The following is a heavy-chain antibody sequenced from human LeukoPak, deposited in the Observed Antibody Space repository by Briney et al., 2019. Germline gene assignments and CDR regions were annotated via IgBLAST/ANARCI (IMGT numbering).Heavy chain of an antibody. CDR2: ISSSGSTI. CDR1: GFTFSDYY. V-gene: IGHV3-11*01. CDR3: AKDRGQWPNGDY. Sequence: PGGSLRLSCAASGFTFSDYYMSWIRQAPGKGLEWVSYISSSGSTIYYADSVKGRFTISRDNSKNTLYLQMSSLRVEDTAVYYCAKDRGQWPNGDYWGQGTLVTVSS. J-gene: IGHJ4*02. D-gene: IGHD6-19*01.